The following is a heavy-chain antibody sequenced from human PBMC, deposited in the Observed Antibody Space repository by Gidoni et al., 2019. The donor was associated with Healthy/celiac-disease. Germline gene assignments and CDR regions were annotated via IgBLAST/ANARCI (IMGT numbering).Heavy chain of an antibody. CDR3: AKDMVIAAAGYYYYYGMDV. Sequence: EVQLVESGGGLVQPGRSLRLSCAASGCTFDEYAMPGGRQAPGKGLEWVSGISWKSGSICYADSVKGRFTISRDNAKNSLYLQMNSLRAEDTALYYCAKDMVIAAAGYYYYYGMDVWGQGTTVTVSS. J-gene: IGHJ6*02. V-gene: IGHV3-9*01. CDR1: GCTFDEYA. CDR2: ISWKSGSI. D-gene: IGHD6-13*01.